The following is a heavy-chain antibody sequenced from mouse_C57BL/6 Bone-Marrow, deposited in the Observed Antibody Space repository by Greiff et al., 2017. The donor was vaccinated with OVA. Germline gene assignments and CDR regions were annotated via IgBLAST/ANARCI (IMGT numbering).Heavy chain of an antibody. D-gene: IGHD2-3*01. V-gene: IGHV5-6*02. CDR2: ISSGGSYT. J-gene: IGHJ2*01. Sequence: DVKLVESGGDLVKPGGSLKLSCAASGFTFSSYGMSWVRQTPDKRLEWVATISSGGSYTYYPDSVKGRFTISRDNAKNTLYLQMSSLKAEDTAMYYCARRGMVTSTLDYWGQGTTLTVSS. CDR1: GFTFSSYG. CDR3: ARRGMVTSTLDY.